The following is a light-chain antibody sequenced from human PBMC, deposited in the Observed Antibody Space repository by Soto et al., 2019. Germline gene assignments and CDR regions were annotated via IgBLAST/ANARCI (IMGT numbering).Light chain of an antibody. J-gene: IGLJ3*02. CDR2: EGS. CDR1: SSDVGSYNL. Sequence: QSALTQPASVSGSPGQSITISCTGTSSDVGSYNLVSWYQQHPGKAPKLMIYEGSKRPSGVSNRFSDSKSGNTVSLTISGLQAEDEANYYCCSYAGGSWVFGGGTKLTVL. CDR3: CSYAGGSWV. V-gene: IGLV2-23*01.